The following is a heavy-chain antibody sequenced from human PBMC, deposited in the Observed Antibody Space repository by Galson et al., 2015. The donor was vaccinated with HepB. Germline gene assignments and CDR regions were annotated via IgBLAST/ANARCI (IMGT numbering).Heavy chain of an antibody. CDR1: GFTVSSNY. CDR3: ARVSGRYYYYYMDV. J-gene: IGHJ6*03. Sequence: SLRLSCAASGFTVSSNYMSWVRQAPGKGLEWVSVIYSGGSTYYADSVKGRFTISRDNSKNTLYLQMNSLRAEDTAVYYCARVSGRYYYYYMDVWGKGTTVTVSS. D-gene: IGHD6-25*01. V-gene: IGHV3-66*01. CDR2: IYSGGST.